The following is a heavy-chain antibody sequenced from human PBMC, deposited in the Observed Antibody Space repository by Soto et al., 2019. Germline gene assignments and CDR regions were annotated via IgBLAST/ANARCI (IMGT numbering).Heavy chain of an antibody. CDR2: ISGSGDST. J-gene: IGHJ6*02. CDR1: GFTFSSYA. CDR3: AKGTITNYGMDV. Sequence: GGSLRLSCAASGFTFSSYAMNWVRQASGKGLEWVSGISGSGDSTYYTDSVKGRFTISRDNSENALYLQMNSLRAEDTAVYYCAKGTITNYGMDVWGQGTTVTVSS. V-gene: IGHV3-23*01. D-gene: IGHD1-20*01.